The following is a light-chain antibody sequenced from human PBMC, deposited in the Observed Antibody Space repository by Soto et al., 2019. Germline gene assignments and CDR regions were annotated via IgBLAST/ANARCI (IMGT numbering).Light chain of an antibody. J-gene: IGKJ2*01. CDR2: GAS. CDR1: PSVSSN. CDR3: QQYNNWPPYT. V-gene: IGKV3-15*01. Sequence: ELVMPQSPAPLSVSPGERATLSCRASPSVSSNLAWYQQKPGQAPRLLIYGASTRATGIPARFSGSWSGTEFTLTISSLQSEDFAVYYCQQYNNWPPYTFGQGTKLEIK.